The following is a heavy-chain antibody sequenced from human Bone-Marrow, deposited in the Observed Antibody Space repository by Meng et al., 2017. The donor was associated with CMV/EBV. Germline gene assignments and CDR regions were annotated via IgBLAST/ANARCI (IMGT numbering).Heavy chain of an antibody. CDR1: GFTFNNYA. Sequence: EVQLLESGGGLVQPGGSLILSCAASGFTFNNYAMSWVRQAPGQGLEGVSAISAGSSSTNYADSVRGRFTISRDNSKNTLYLQMNSLRAEDTAVYYCATVHEGRCFDSWGLGTLVTVSS. V-gene: IGHV3-23*01. J-gene: IGHJ4*02. CDR3: ATVHEGRCFDS. CDR2: ISAGSSST.